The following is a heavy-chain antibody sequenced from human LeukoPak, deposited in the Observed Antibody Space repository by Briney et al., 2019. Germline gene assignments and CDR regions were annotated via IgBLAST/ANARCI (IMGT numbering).Heavy chain of an antibody. CDR3: ARDTPEYYDYVWGSYRYGWVFDY. CDR2: INPNIAGT. V-gene: IGHV1-2*02. D-gene: IGHD3-16*02. Sequence: ASVKVSCKASVYTFTRYYMHCVRQAPGQGLGWMGWINPNIAGTDYAQKFQGRVTMTRDTSISTAYMELSRLRSDDTAVYYCARDTPEYYDYVWGSYRYGWVFDYWGQGTLVTVSS. J-gene: IGHJ4*02. CDR1: VYTFTRYY.